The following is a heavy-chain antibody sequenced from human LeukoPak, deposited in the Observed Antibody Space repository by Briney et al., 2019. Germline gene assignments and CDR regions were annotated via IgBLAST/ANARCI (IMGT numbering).Heavy chain of an antibody. Sequence: ASVKVSCKASGYTFTSYYMPWVRQAPGQGLEWMGWINPNSGGTNYAQKFQGWVTMTRDTSISTAYMELSRLRSDDTAVYYCARDMEAAGTYYYYYYGMDVWGQGTTVTVSS. D-gene: IGHD6-13*01. CDR1: GYTFTSYY. CDR2: INPNSGGT. CDR3: ARDMEAAGTYYYYYYGMDV. V-gene: IGHV1-2*04. J-gene: IGHJ6*02.